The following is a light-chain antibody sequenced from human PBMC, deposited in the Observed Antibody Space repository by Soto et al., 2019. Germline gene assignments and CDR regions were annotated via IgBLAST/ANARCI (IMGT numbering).Light chain of an antibody. Sequence: QSVVTQPPSVSGAPGQRVTISCTGTSSNIGAGYDVHWYQHLPGTAPKLLIYGNTIRPSGVPDRFSGSKSGTSASLAITGLQAEDEADYYCQSYDRSLRGDVFGTGNKLTVL. CDR3: QSYDRSLRGDV. CDR2: GNT. J-gene: IGLJ1*01. CDR1: SSNIGAGYD. V-gene: IGLV1-40*01.